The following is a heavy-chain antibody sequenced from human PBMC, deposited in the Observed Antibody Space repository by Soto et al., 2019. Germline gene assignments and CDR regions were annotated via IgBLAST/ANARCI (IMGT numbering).Heavy chain of an antibody. CDR3: ARVGRLITAAGLLDA. Sequence: SETLSLTCTISNGSIGSYYWTWILQPPGKGLEWIGHIYYSGSTNYNPSLKSRLTLSLDTSKNQFSLKLTSVTAADTAVYYCARVGRLITAAGLLDAWGQGTLVTVSS. CDR1: NGSIGSYY. V-gene: IGHV4-59*01. CDR2: IYYSGST. D-gene: IGHD6-13*01. J-gene: IGHJ5*02.